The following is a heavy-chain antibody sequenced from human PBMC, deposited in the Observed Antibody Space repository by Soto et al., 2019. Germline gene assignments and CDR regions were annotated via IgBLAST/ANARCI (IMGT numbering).Heavy chain of an antibody. Sequence: SETLSLTCTVSGGSINSGGYYWTWIRQHPEKGLEWLGNIDHSGTTYYNPSLRSRVTISADTSNNQFSLKLTSVTAADTAVYFCATYTAFAKYYFDYWGRGTLVTVSS. CDR2: IDHSGTT. CDR1: GGSINSGGYY. CDR3: ATYTAFAKYYFDY. D-gene: IGHD3-16*01. V-gene: IGHV4-31*03. J-gene: IGHJ4*02.